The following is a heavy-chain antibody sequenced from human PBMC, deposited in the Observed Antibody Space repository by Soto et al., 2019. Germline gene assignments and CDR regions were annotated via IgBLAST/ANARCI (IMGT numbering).Heavy chain of an antibody. Sequence: SETLSLTCAVSSSSISSAYFWGWIRQPPGKGLEWIATIFHTGGTYYNPSLKSRVTISVDTSNNQFSLRLNSVTAADTALYFCARTWLAGGTPADAFDIWGQGTMVTVSS. CDR3: ARTWLAGGTPADAFDI. CDR2: IFHTGGT. J-gene: IGHJ3*02. CDR1: SSSISSAYF. V-gene: IGHV4-38-2*01. D-gene: IGHD2-15*01.